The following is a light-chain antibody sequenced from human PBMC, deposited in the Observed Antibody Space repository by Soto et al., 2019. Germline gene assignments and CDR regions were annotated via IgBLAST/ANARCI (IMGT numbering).Light chain of an antibody. Sequence: QSALTQPASVSGSPGQSITISCTGTSSDVGGYNFVSWYQQHPGKAPKLMIFEVSHRPSGVSARFSGSKSGNTASLTISGLQAEDEADYYCSSYTSSITYVFGTGTKLTVL. CDR1: SSDVGGYNF. CDR3: SSYTSSITYV. CDR2: EVS. V-gene: IGLV2-14*03. J-gene: IGLJ1*01.